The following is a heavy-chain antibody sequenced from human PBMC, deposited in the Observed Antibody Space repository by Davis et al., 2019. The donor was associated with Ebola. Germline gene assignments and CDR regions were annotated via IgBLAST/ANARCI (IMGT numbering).Heavy chain of an antibody. Sequence: SETLSLTCTVSSGSISTFFWSWIRQPPGKGLEWIGYISYTGSTDYNPSLKSRVLISVDSSKNQFSLRLDSVTAADTAMYYCARVGPSGGSLDSWGQGALVNVSS. D-gene: IGHD5-12*01. J-gene: IGHJ4*02. V-gene: IGHV4-59*12. CDR2: ISYTGST. CDR1: SGSISTFF. CDR3: ARVGPSGGSLDS.